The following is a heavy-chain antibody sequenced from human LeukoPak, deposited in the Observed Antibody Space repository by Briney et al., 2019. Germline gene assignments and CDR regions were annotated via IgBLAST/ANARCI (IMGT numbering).Heavy chain of an antibody. CDR2: ISGSGGST. V-gene: IGHV3-23*01. D-gene: IGHD3-9*01. J-gene: IGHJ5*02. Sequence: TGGSLRLSCAASGFTFSSYAMSWVRQAPGKGLEWVSAISGSGGSTYYADSVKGRFTISRDNSKNTLYLQMNSLRAEDTAVYYCAREVDYDILTGYDANWFDPWGQGTLVTVSS. CDR1: GFTFSSYA. CDR3: AREVDYDILTGYDANWFDP.